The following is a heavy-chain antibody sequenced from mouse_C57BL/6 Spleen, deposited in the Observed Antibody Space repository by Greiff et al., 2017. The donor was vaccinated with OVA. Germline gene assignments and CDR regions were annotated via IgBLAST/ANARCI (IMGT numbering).Heavy chain of an antibody. J-gene: IGHJ4*01. CDR2: ICRVGNT. Sequence: QVQLQQSGPGLVAPSQSLSITCTVSGFSLTSYCLDWVRQSPGQGLEWLGVICRVGNTNDNSALKSRLSISKEHSKSQVLLKVNRLQTDDTGVYYWASEEREGAMGYRGQRHSVTVSS. CDR3: ASEEREGAMGY. CDR1: GFSLTSYC. V-gene: IGHV2-6*01.